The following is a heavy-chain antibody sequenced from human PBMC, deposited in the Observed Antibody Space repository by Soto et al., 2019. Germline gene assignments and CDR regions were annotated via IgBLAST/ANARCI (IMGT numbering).Heavy chain of an antibody. J-gene: IGHJ6*02. CDR1: GGSFSVYY. CDR3: AGIAARRKGYYYYGMDV. D-gene: IGHD6-6*01. Sequence: SETLSLTCAVYGGSFSVYYWSWIRHPPGKGLEWIGEINRSGSTNYNPSLKSRVTISVDTSKNQFSLKLSSVTAADTAVYYCAGIAARRKGYYYYGMDVWGQGTTVTVSS. CDR2: INRSGST. V-gene: IGHV4-34*01.